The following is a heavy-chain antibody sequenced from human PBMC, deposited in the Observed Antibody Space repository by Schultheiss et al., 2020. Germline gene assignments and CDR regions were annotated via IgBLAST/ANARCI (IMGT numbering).Heavy chain of an antibody. Sequence: GESLKISCKASGYTFTGYYMHWVRQAPGQGLEWMGGIIPIFGTANYAQKFQGRVTKTRDTSTSTVYMELSSLRSEDTAVYYCARDFVPDSSGWYSLGYWGQGTLVTVSS. CDR2: IIPIFGTA. D-gene: IGHD6-19*01. V-gene: IGHV1-46*01. CDR3: ARDFVPDSSGWYSLGY. CDR1: GYTFTGYY. J-gene: IGHJ4*02.